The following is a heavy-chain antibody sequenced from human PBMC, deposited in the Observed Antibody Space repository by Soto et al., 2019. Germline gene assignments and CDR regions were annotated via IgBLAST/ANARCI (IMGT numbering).Heavy chain of an antibody. CDR3: AKPGWRGYCSSTSCPLPFDY. V-gene: IGHV3-23*01. J-gene: IGHJ4*02. CDR1: GFTFSSYA. CDR2: ISGSGGST. D-gene: IGHD2-2*01. Sequence: EVQLLESGGGLVQPGGSQRLSCAASGFTFSSYAMSWVRQAPGKGLEWVSAISGSGGSTYYADSVKGRFTISRDNSKNTLYLQMNSLRAEDTAVYYCAKPGWRGYCSSTSCPLPFDYWGQGTLVTVSS.